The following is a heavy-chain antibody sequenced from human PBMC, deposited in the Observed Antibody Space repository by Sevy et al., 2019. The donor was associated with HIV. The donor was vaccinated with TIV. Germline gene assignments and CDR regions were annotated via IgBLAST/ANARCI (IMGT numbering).Heavy chain of an antibody. D-gene: IGHD3-22*01. J-gene: IGHJ3*02. V-gene: IGHV3-48*02. CDR2: ISSSSSTI. CDR1: GFTFSSYS. CDR3: ASPKFNYDSSGMGAFDI. Sequence: GGSPRLSCAASGFTFSSYSMNWVRQAPGKGLEWVSYISSSSSTIYYADSVKGRFTISRDNAKNSLYLQMNSLRDEDTAVYYCASPKFNYDSSGMGAFDIWGQGTMVTVSS.